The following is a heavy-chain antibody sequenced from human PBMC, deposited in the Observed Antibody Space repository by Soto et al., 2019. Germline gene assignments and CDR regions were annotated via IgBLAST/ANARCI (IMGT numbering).Heavy chain of an antibody. CDR3: AREGCSGGSCYSGYNLGIDY. D-gene: IGHD2-15*01. Sequence: TLSLTCTVSGGSVGSGYYYWSWIRQPPGKGLEWIGYIHYSGSTNYNPSLKSRVTISRDTSKNQFSLKLSSVTAADTAVYYCAREGCSGGSCYSGYNLGIDYWGQGTLVTVSS. CDR1: GGSVGSGYYY. CDR2: IHYSGST. V-gene: IGHV4-61*01. J-gene: IGHJ4*02.